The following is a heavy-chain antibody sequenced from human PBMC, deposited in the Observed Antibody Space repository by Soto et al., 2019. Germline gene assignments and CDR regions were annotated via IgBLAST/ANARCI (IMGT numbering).Heavy chain of an antibody. J-gene: IGHJ4*02. CDR3: ARDLKGQLWTHFDY. CDR1: GFTFSSYW. V-gene: IGHV3-7*01. CDR2: IKQDGSEK. Sequence: PGGSLRLSCAASGFTFSSYWMSWVRQAPGKGLEWVANIKQDGSEKYYVDSVKGRSTISRDNAKNSLYLQMNSLRAEDTAVYYCARDLKGQLWTHFDYWGQGTLVTVSS. D-gene: IGHD5-18*01.